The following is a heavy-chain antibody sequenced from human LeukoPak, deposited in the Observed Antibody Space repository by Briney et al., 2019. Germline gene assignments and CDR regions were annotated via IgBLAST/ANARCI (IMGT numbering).Heavy chain of an antibody. Sequence: ASVKVSCKASGYTFTSYGISWVRQAPGQGLEWMGWISAYNGNTNYAHKLQGRVTMTTDTSTSTAYMELRSLRSDDTAVYYCARDYGYGDYHYYMDVWGKGTTVTISS. CDR3: ARDYGYGDYHYYMDV. V-gene: IGHV1-18*01. CDR1: GYTFTSYG. CDR2: ISAYNGNT. J-gene: IGHJ6*03. D-gene: IGHD4-17*01.